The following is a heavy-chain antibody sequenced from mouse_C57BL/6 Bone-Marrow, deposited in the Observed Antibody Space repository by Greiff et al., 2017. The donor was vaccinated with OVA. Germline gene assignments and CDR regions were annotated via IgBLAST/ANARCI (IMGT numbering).Heavy chain of an antibody. V-gene: IGHV2-2*01. J-gene: IGHJ2*01. Sequence: VKLVESGPGLVQPSQSLSITCTVSGFSLTSYGVHWVRQSPGKGLEWLGVIWSGGSTDYNAAFISRLSISKDNSKSQVFFKMNSLQADDTAIYYCAREGLRRRRFPFDYWGQGTTLTVSS. D-gene: IGHD2-4*01. CDR1: GFSLTSYG. CDR2: IWSGGST. CDR3: AREGLRRRRFPFDY.